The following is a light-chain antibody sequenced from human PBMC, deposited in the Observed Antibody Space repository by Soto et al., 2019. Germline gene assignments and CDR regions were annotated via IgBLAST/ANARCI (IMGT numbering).Light chain of an antibody. CDR1: ISDVGGYNY. Sequence: QSVLTQPASVSGSPGQSITISCTGTISDVGGYNYVSWYQQHPGKAPKPMIYDVSNRPSGVSNRFSGSKSGNTASLTISGLQAEDEADYYCSSYTGTSTPYIFGTGTQLTVL. CDR2: DVS. V-gene: IGLV2-14*01. J-gene: IGLJ1*01. CDR3: SSYTGTSTPYI.